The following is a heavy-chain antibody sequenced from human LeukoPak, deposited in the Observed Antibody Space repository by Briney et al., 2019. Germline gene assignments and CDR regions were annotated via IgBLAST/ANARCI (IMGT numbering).Heavy chain of an antibody. CDR1: GYSISSGYY. J-gene: IGHJ4*02. Sequence: SETLSLTCTVSGYSISSGYYWGWIRQPPGKGLEWIGSIYHSGSTYYNPSLKSRVTISVDTSKNQFSLNLYSVTAADTAVYYCARRVGTSDCFDYWGQGTLVTVSS. CDR2: IYHSGST. D-gene: IGHD2-21*02. V-gene: IGHV4-38-2*02. CDR3: ARRVGTSDCFDY.